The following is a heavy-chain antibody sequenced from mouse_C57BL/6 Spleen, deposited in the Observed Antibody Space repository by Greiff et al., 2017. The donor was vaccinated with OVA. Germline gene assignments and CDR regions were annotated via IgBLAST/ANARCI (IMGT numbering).Heavy chain of an antibody. V-gene: IGHV1-82*01. Sequence: VQLVESGPELVKPGASVKISCKASGYAFSSSWMNWVKQRPGKGLEWIGRIYPGDGDTNYNGKFKGKATLTADKSSSTAYMQLSSLTSEDSAVYFCARTLYYGSSFDYWGQGTTLTVSS. CDR2: IYPGDGDT. CDR1: GYAFSSSW. CDR3: ARTLYYGSSFDY. D-gene: IGHD1-1*01. J-gene: IGHJ2*01.